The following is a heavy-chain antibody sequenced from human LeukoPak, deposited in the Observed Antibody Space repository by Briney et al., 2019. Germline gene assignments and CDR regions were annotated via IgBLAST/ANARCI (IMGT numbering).Heavy chain of an antibody. CDR3: AREGEGYCTNGVCYTFDY. J-gene: IGHJ4*02. V-gene: IGHV4-30-4*08. CDR1: GGSISNYY. D-gene: IGHD2-8*01. CDR2: IYYSGST. Sequence: LSLTCTVSGGSISNYYWNWIRQPPGKGLEWIGYIYYSGSTYYNPSLKSRVTISVDTSKNQFSLKLSSVTAADTAVYYCAREGEGYCTNGVCYTFDYWGQGTLVTVSS.